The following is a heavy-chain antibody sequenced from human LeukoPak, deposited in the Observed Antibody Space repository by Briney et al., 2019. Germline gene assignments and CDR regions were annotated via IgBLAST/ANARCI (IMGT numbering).Heavy chain of an antibody. J-gene: IGHJ4*02. V-gene: IGHV3-23*01. CDR2: ISGSGGST. D-gene: IGHD2-2*01. Sequence: GGSLRLSCAASGFTFSSYAMSWVRQAPGKGLEWVSAISGSGGSTYYADSVKGRFTISRDNSKNTLYLQMSSLRAEDTAVYYCASIDAYQLLNGWGQGTLVTVSS. CDR1: GFTFSSYA. CDR3: ASIDAYQLLNG.